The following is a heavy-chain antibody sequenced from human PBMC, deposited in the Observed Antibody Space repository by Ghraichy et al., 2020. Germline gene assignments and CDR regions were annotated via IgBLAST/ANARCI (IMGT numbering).Heavy chain of an antibody. J-gene: IGHJ4*02. Sequence: LSLTCAASGFTFSGSAMHWVRQASGKGLEWVGRIRSKANSYATAYAASVKGRFTISRDDSKNTAYLQMNSLKTEDTAVYYCTRQPSGYFDWLRGWGQGTLVTVSS. CDR2: IRSKANSYAT. CDR3: TRQPSGYFDWLRG. D-gene: IGHD3-9*01. V-gene: IGHV3-73*01. CDR1: GFTFSGSA.